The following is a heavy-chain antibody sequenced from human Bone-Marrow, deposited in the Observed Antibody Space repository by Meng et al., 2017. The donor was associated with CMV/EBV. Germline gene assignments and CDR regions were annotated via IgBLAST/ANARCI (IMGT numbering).Heavy chain of an antibody. V-gene: IGHV4-38-2*02. CDR1: GYSISSGYY. J-gene: IGHJ4*02. CDR3: ARGRRVTRYRGNYFDY. CDR2: IYYSGST. Sequence: GSLRLSCTVSGYSISSGYYWGWIRQPPGKGLEWIGYIYYSGSTNYNPSLKSRVTISVDTSKNQFSLKLSSVTAADTAVYYCARGRRVTRYRGNYFDYWGQGTLVTVSS. D-gene: IGHD4-11*01.